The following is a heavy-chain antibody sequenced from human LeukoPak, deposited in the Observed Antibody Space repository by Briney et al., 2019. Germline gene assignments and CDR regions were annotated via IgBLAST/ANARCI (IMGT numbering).Heavy chain of an antibody. CDR3: ATTYYDILTGYSSFDAFDI. CDR2: INHSGST. CDR1: GGSFSGYY. Sequence: SETLSLTCAVYGGSFSGYYWSWIRQPPGKGLEWIGEINHSGSTNYNPSLKSRVTISVDTSKNQFSLKLSSVTAAGTAVYYCATTYYDILTGYSSFDAFDIWGQGTMVTVSS. J-gene: IGHJ3*02. V-gene: IGHV4-34*01. D-gene: IGHD3-9*01.